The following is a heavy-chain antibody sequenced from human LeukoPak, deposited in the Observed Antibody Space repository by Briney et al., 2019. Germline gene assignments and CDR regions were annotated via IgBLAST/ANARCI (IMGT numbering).Heavy chain of an antibody. CDR1: GGSITSNNW. D-gene: IGHD4-23*01. V-gene: IGHV4-4*02. CDR3: ARNGGNSDVDD. CDR2: IYHTGST. J-gene: IGHJ4*02. Sequence: KPSETLSLTCAVSGGSITSNNWWTWVRQPPGKGLEWIGEIYHTGSTNYNPSLKSRVSISLDKSKRQLSLNLSSVTAADTAVYYCARNGGNSDVDDWGQGTLVTVSS.